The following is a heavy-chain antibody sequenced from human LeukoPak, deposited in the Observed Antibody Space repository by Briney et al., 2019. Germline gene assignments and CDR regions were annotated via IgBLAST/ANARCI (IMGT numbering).Heavy chain of an antibody. CDR3: ARGGIAVAGTREYYYYYYMDV. CDR2: IKQDGSEK. V-gene: IGHV3-7*01. D-gene: IGHD6-19*01. J-gene: IGHJ6*03. CDR1: GFAFSSYW. Sequence: GGSLRLSCAASGFAFSSYWMSWVRQAPGKGLEWVANIKQDGSEKYYVDSVKGRFTISRDNAKNSLYLQMNSLRAEDTAVYYCARGGIAVAGTREYYYYYYMDVWGKGTTVTVSS.